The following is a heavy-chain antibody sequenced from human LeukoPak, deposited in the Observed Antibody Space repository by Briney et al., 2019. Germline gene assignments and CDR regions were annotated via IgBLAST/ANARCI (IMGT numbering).Heavy chain of an antibody. D-gene: IGHD2-2*01. V-gene: IGHV1-18*01. CDR1: GGTFSSYA. CDR3: ARDRAGKRVVPAASGY. J-gene: IGHJ4*02. Sequence: ASVKVSCKASGGTFSSYAISWVRQAPGQGLEWMGWISAYNGNTNYAQKLQGRVTMTTDTSTSTAYMELRSLRSDDTAVYYCARDRAGKRVVPAASGYWGQGTLVTVSS. CDR2: ISAYNGNT.